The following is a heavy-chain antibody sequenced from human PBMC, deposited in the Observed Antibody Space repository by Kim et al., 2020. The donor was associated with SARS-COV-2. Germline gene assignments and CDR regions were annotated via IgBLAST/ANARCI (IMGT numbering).Heavy chain of an antibody. J-gene: IGHJ4*02. Sequence: GGSLRLSCAASGFTVSSNYMSWVRQAPGKGLEWVSVIYSGGRTYYADSVKGRFTISRDNSKNTLYLQMNSLRAEDTAVYYCARDRGGYSGYDQGGFDYWGQGTLVTVSS. CDR2: IYSGGRT. V-gene: IGHV3-66*01. D-gene: IGHD5-12*01. CDR3: ARDRGGYSGYDQGGFDY. CDR1: GFTVSSNY.